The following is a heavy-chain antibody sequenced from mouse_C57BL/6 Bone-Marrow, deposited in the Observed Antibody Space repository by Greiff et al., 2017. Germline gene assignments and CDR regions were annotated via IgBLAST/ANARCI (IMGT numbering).Heavy chain of an antibody. V-gene: IGHV1-82*01. D-gene: IGHD1-1*01. CDR3: ARVYYGSSFYWYFDV. CDR1: GYAFSSSW. Sequence: VQLQQSGPELVKPGASVKISCKASGYAFSSSWMNWVKQRPGKGLEWIGRIYPGDGDTNYNGKFKGKATLTADKSSSTAYMQLSSLTSEDSAVYFCARVYYGSSFYWYFDVWGTGTTVTVSS. J-gene: IGHJ1*03. CDR2: IYPGDGDT.